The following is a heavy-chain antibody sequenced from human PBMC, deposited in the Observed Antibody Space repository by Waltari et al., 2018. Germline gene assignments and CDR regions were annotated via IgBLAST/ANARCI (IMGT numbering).Heavy chain of an antibody. CDR3: ARRKAGREGAFDI. D-gene: IGHD6-13*01. J-gene: IGHJ3*02. Sequence: QLQLQESGPGLVKPSETLSLTCTVSGGSISSSSYYWGWLRQPPGKGLEWIGSIYYSGSTYYNPSLKSRVTISVDTSKNQFSLKLSSVTAADTAVYYCARRKAGREGAFDIWGQGTMVTVSS. CDR2: IYYSGST. CDR1: GGSISSSSYY. V-gene: IGHV4-39*01.